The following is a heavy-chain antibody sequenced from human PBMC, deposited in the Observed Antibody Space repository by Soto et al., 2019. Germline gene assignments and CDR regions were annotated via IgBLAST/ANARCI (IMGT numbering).Heavy chain of an antibody. J-gene: IGHJ4*02. Sequence: QVQLQQWGAGLLKPSETLSLTCAVYGGSFSGYYWSWIRQPPGKGLEWIGEINHSGSTNYNPSLQSRVPMSVDTSKNQFSMKLSSVTAADTAVYYCARRKDGYVWESYRQPNFDYWSKGTLVTVSS. D-gene: IGHD3-16*02. CDR3: ARRKDGYVWESYRQPNFDY. V-gene: IGHV4-34*01. CDR1: GGSFSGYY. CDR2: INHSGST.